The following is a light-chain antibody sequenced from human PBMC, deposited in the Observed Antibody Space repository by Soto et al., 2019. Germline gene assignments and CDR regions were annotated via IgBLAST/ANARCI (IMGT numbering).Light chain of an antibody. CDR3: QQTHSVPQT. J-gene: IGKJ4*01. CDR1: QYIDTY. CDR2: AAS. V-gene: IGKV1-39*01. Sequence: DIQMAQSPSSLSASVGDRVTITCRASQYIDTYLHWYQQKPGKAPKLLIYAASSLLSGVPSRFSGSGSGTDFTLTISSLQPEDFASYFCQQTHSVPQTFGGGTKVEIK.